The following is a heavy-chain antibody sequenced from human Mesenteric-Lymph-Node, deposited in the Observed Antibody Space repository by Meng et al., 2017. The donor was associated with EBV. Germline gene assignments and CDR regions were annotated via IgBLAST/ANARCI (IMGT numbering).Heavy chain of an antibody. CDR3: ATGWGKANY. D-gene: IGHD3-16*01. V-gene: IGHV4-34*12. CDR2: VIHSGNT. J-gene: IGHJ4*02. CDR1: CDSFSAYY. Sequence: VQPQPLGAGLLKPSSTLSLTCEFYCDSFSAYYWRWIRQPPGRGLEWIGDVIHSGNTSYSPSLKSRVTISVDTSKRQFSLKLRSMTAADTAVYYCATGWGKANYWGQGTLVTVSS.